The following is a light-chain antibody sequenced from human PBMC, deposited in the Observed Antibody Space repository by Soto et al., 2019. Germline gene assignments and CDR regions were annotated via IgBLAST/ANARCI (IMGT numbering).Light chain of an antibody. Sequence: QSALTQPPSASGSPGQSVTISCTGTSSDVGVYKYVSWYQHHPGKAPKLMIYEVSNRPSGVSNRFSGSKSGNTASLTISGLQAEDEADYYCSSYTSSSTVVFGGGTKLTVL. CDR1: SSDVGVYKY. V-gene: IGLV2-14*01. J-gene: IGLJ2*01. CDR3: SSYTSSSTVV. CDR2: EVS.